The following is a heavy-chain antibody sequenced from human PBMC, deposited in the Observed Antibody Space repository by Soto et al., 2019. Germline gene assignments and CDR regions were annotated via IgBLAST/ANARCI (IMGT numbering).Heavy chain of an antibody. Sequence: QVQLMQSGAEVKKPGASVKVSCKASGDTFTDYYIHWVRQAPGQGLEWMGTVNPSGGHTTYAQHFLGRVTMNRDTSTTPFYMELTSLTSDDTAIYYCARGGHVVVVTAALDYWGQGALVTVSS. D-gene: IGHD2-21*02. J-gene: IGHJ4*02. CDR1: GDTFTDYY. CDR2: VNPSGGHT. CDR3: ARGGHVVVVTAALDY. V-gene: IGHV1-46*01.